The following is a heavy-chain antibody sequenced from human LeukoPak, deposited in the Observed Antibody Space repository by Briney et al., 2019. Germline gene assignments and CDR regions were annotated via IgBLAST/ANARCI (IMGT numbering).Heavy chain of an antibody. V-gene: IGHV3-7*01. D-gene: IGHD3-10*01. CDR1: GFTFSSSW. Sequence: GWSLRLSCAASGFTFSSSWMSWVRPAPGKGLDWVAHIKQDGSDKYYVDSVKGRFTISRDNAKNSLYLQLNSLRVEDTAMYYCARHSSGSYYTYWGQGTLVTVSS. CDR2: IKQDGSDK. CDR3: ARHSSGSYYTY. J-gene: IGHJ4*02.